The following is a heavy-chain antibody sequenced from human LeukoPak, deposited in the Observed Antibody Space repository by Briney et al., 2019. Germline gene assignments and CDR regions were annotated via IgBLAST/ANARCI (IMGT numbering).Heavy chain of an antibody. CDR2: ISYDGSNK. CDR3: ARAATGLGVVGFDY. Sequence: GGSLRLSCAASGFTFSSYAMHWVRQAPGKGLEWVAVISYDGSNKYYADSVKGRFTISRDNSKNTLYLQMNSLRAEDTAVYYYARAATGLGVVGFDYWGQGTLVTVSS. V-gene: IGHV3-30-3*01. CDR1: GFTFSSYA. J-gene: IGHJ4*02.